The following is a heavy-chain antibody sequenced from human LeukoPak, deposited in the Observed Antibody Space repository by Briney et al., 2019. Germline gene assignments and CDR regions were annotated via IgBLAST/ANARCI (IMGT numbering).Heavy chain of an antibody. Sequence: GGSLRLSCAASGFTFSSYAMSWVRQAPEKGLEWVSSIIGSGSSTYYADSVKGRFTISRDNSKNALYLQMISLKAEDTAIYYCAINWADVLITAAAKWGQGTLVTVSS. V-gene: IGHV3-23*01. CDR2: IIGSGSST. CDR3: AINWADVLITAAAK. J-gene: IGHJ4*02. D-gene: IGHD6-13*01. CDR1: GFTFSSYA.